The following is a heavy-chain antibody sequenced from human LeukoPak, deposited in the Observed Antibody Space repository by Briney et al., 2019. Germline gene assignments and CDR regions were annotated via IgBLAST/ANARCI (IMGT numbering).Heavy chain of an antibody. D-gene: IGHD3-22*01. Sequence: PGGSLRLSCAASGFTFSSYEMNWVRQAPGKGLEWVSYISSSGSTIYYADSVKGRFTISRDNAKNSLYLQMNSLRAEDTAAYYCARDVSYYDTFDYWGQGTLVTVSS. CDR1: GFTFSSYE. J-gene: IGHJ4*02. V-gene: IGHV3-48*03. CDR3: ARDVSYYDTFDY. CDR2: ISSSGSTI.